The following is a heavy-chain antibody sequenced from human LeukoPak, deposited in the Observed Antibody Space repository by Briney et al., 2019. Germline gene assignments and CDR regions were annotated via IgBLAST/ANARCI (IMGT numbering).Heavy chain of an antibody. D-gene: IGHD4-23*01. CDR2: ISSSSSYI. Sequence: GGSLRLSCAASGFTVSSTYMSWVRQAPGKGLEWVSSISSSSSYINYADSVKGRFTISRDNAKNSLYLQMNSLRAEDTAVYYCASDPTVASSYWGQGTPVTVSS. CDR1: GFTVSSTY. J-gene: IGHJ4*02. V-gene: IGHV3-21*01. CDR3: ASDPTVASSY.